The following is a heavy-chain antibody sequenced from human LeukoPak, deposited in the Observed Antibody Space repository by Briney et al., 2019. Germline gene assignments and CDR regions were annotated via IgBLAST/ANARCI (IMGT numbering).Heavy chain of an antibody. V-gene: IGHV4-59*01. CDR3: ASSLDSSGWYFGVY. J-gene: IGHJ4*02. D-gene: IGHD6-19*01. Sequence: SETLSLTCTVSGGSISSYYWSWIRQPPGKGLEWIGYIYYSGSTNYNPSLKSRVTISVDTSKNQFSLKLSSVTAADTALYYCASSLDSSGWYFGVYWGQGTLVTVSS. CDR2: IYYSGST. CDR1: GGSISSYY.